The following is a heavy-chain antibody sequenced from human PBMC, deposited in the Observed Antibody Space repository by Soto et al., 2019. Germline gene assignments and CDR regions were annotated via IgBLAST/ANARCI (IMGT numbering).Heavy chain of an antibody. CDR3: ARLPLVYSSSLARDY. J-gene: IGHJ4*02. CDR2: IYYSGST. V-gene: IGHV4-39*01. CDR1: GGSISSSSYY. D-gene: IGHD6-6*01. Sequence: SETLSLTCTVSGGSISSSSYYWGWIRQPPGKGLEWIGSIYYSGSTYYNPSLKSRVTISVDTSKNQFSLKLSSVTAADTAVYYCARLPLVYSSSLARDYWGQGTLVTVSS.